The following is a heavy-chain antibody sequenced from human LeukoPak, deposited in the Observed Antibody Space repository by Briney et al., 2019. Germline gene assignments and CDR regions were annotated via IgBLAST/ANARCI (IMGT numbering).Heavy chain of an antibody. Sequence: GGSLRLSCAASGFTFSSYEMNWVRQAPGKGLEWVSYISSSGSTIYYADSVKGRFTISRDNAKNSLYLQMNSLRAEDTAVYYCARAQYYRGGEDPWGQGTLVTVSS. CDR1: GFTFSSYE. J-gene: IGHJ5*02. CDR2: ISSSGSTI. D-gene: IGHD2/OR15-2a*01. CDR3: ARAQYYRGGEDP. V-gene: IGHV3-48*03.